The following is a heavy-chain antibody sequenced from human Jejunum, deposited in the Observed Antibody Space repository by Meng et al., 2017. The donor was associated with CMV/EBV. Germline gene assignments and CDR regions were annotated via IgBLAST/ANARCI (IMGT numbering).Heavy chain of an antibody. V-gene: IGHV1-18*01. CDR2: INAYNGDT. D-gene: IGHD1-26*01. CDR1: GYTFTNYG. Sequence: QVSLVQSGGGVKKPGASVKVACKASGYTFTNYGITWVRQAPGQGLEWMGWINAYNGDTNYAQTLQGRVTMTTDTSTSTAYMELRSLRSDDTAVYYCARVEVGITSGDYWGQGTLVTVSS. CDR3: ARVEVGITSGDY. J-gene: IGHJ4*02.